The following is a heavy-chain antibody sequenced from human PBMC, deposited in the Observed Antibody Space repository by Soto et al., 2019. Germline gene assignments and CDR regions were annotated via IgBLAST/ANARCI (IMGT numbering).Heavy chain of an antibody. Sequence: PSETLSLTCTVSGGSISSYYWSWIRQPPGKGLKWIGYIYYSGTTSYNPSLNSRVTMSVDTSKNQFSLKVNSVTAADTAVYYCARESYYGSGATVVAYWGQGTRVTVS. CDR2: IYYSGTT. CDR1: GGSISSYY. CDR3: ARESYYGSGATVVAY. V-gene: IGHV4-59*01. J-gene: IGHJ4*02. D-gene: IGHD3-10*01.